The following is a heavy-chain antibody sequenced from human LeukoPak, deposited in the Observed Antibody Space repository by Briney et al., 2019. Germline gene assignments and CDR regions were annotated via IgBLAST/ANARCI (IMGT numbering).Heavy chain of an antibody. D-gene: IGHD6-13*01. Sequence: PGGSLRLSCAASGFTFSSYWMSWVRQAPGKGLEWVANIKQDGSEKYYVDSVKGRFTISRDNAKNSLYLQMNSLRAEDTAVYYCASWGRYSSSWYIKVVTARPDHFDYWGQGTLVTVSS. CDR2: IKQDGSEK. J-gene: IGHJ4*02. V-gene: IGHV3-7*01. CDR1: GFTFSSYW. CDR3: ASWGRYSSSWYIKVVTARPDHFDY.